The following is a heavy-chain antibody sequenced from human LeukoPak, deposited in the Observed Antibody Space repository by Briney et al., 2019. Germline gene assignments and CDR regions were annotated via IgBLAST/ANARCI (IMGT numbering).Heavy chain of an antibody. V-gene: IGHV4-30-4*01. CDR3: VRGPNYVWGSYQYFDY. CDR2: IYYSGST. CDR1: GASISSGDYY. Sequence: SETLSLTCTVSGASISSGDYYWSWIRQPPGKGLEWIGYIYYSGSTSYNPSLKSRVTISVDTSGNQFSLKLSSVTAADTAVYYCVRGPNYVWGSYQYFDYWGQGTLVTVSS. D-gene: IGHD3-16*02. J-gene: IGHJ4*02.